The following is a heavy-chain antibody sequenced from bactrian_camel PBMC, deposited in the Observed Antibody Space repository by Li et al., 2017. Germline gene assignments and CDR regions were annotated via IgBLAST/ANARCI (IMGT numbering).Heavy chain of an antibody. J-gene: IGHJ4*01. CDR2: IYMTGKT. CDR3: AAEGRDGGIWFGTVFQY. Sequence: QVQLVESGGGAVQTGGSLRLSCAASGIAVDNFCMGWFRQAPGKGREGVAVIYMTGKTRYADSVKGRFTISKDNAKNTLYLEMNSLIPEATAIYYCAAEGRDGGIWFGTVFQYWGQGTQVTVS. V-gene: IGHV3S26*01. D-gene: IGHD6*01. CDR1: GIAVDNFC.